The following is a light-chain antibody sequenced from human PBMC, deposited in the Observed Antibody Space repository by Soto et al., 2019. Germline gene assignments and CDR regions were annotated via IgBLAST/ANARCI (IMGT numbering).Light chain of an antibody. CDR2: DAS. J-gene: IGKJ1*01. Sequence: DIQMTQSPSTLSASVGDRVSITCRASQRVNTCLAWYQQKPGKAPTLLIYDASSLYSGVPSRFSGSGSGTEFTLTISSLQPDDFATYYCQQYQIDWTFGQGTKVDI. CDR1: QRVNTC. V-gene: IGKV1-5*01. CDR3: QQYQIDWT.